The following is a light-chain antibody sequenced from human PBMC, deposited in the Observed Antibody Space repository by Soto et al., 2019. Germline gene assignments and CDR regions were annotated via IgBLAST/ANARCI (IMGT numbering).Light chain of an antibody. V-gene: IGLV2-14*01. CDR2: DVY. CDR1: SSDVGRYTY. Sequence: QCVRTQVASVSGAAVRWISISCDGTSSDVGRYTYVSWYQQHPGKAPKLIIYDVYNRPSGVSNRFSGSKSGNTASLTISGLQADDEADYYCTQYTTPSTPYVFGGGNKVTVL. CDR3: TQYTTPSTPYV. J-gene: IGLJ1*01.